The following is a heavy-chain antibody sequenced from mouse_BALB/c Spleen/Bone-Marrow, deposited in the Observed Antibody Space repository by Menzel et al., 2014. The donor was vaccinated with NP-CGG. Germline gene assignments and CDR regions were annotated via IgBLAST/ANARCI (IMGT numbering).Heavy chain of an antibody. V-gene: IGHV1-4*02. Sequence: QAQLQQSAAELARPGASVKMSCKASGYTFTSYTMHWVKQRPGQGLEWIGYINPSSGYTEYNQKFKDKTTLTADKSSSTAYMQLSSLTSEDSAVYYCAYWDLAYWGQGTLVTVSA. CDR1: GYTFTSYT. CDR2: INPSSGYT. CDR3: AYWDLAY. D-gene: IGHD4-1*01. J-gene: IGHJ3*01.